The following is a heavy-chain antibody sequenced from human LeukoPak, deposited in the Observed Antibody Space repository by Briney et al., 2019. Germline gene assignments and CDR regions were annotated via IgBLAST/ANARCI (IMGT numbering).Heavy chain of an antibody. CDR1: GYTFTVYY. J-gene: IGHJ4*02. CDR3: ASSIAVAGTGFDY. D-gene: IGHD6-19*01. V-gene: IGHV1-2*02. CDR2: INPNSGGT. Sequence: GASVKVSCKASGYTFTVYYMHWVRQAPGQGLEWMGWINPNSGGTNYAQKFQGRVTMTRDTSISTAYMELSRLRSDDTAVYYCASSIAVAGTGFDYWGQGTLVTVSS.